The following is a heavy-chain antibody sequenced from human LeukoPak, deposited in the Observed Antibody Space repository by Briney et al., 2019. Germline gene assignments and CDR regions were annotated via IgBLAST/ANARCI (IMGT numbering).Heavy chain of an antibody. V-gene: IGHV3-7*01. Sequence: GGSLRLSCAASGFTFSSYWMSWVRQAPGTGLGWVANIKQDGSEKYYVDSVKGRFTISRDNAKNSLYLQMNSLRVEDTAVYYCANYGSGSYRFDPWGQGTLVTVSS. CDR3: ANYGSGSYRFDP. CDR1: GFTFSSYW. D-gene: IGHD3-10*01. CDR2: IKQDGSEK. J-gene: IGHJ5*02.